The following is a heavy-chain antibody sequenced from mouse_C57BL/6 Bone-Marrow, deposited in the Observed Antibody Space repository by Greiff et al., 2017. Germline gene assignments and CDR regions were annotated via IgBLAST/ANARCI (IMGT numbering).Heavy chain of an antibody. CDR1: GYTFTSYW. CDR3: AKWDGNYDFDY. Sequence: QVQLQQPGAELVKPGASVKLSCKASGYTFTSYWMHWVKQRPGQGLEWIGMIHPTSGSTNYNEKFKSKATVTVDKSSSTAYMQLSSLTSEDSAVYDRAKWDGNYDFDYWGQGTTLTVSS. J-gene: IGHJ2*01. D-gene: IGHD2-1*01. V-gene: IGHV1-64*01. CDR2: IHPTSGST.